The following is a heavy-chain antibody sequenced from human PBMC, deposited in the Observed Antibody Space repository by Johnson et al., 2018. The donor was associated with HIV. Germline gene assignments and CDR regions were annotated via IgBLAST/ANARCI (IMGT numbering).Heavy chain of an antibody. V-gene: IGHV3-74*02. CDR2: INSDGSKK. J-gene: IGHJ3*02. Sequence: VQLVESGGGLVKPGGSLRLSCAASGFTFSNAWMSWVRQAPGKGLVWVSRINSDGSKKYYVDSVKGRFTISRDNFKNTLYLQMNSLRAEDTAVYYCASEYSSSSQPNAFDIWGQGTMVTVSS. CDR1: GFTFSNAW. CDR3: ASEYSSSSQPNAFDI. D-gene: IGHD6-6*01.